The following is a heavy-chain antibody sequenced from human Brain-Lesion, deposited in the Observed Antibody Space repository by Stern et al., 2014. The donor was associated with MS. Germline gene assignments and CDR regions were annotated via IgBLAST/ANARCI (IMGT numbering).Heavy chain of an antibody. Sequence: EVQLEESGGGLMQPGGSLRLSCVASGFTVSSTYMSWVRKAPGKGLEWVSVLYRGGATRYGDSVKGRFTISRDTSKNTLYLQMDSLRADDTAVYYCARYCSGGSCYFHGLDVWGQGTTVTVSS. J-gene: IGHJ6*02. CDR3: ARYCSGGSCYFHGLDV. CDR1: GFTVSSTY. CDR2: LYRGGAT. D-gene: IGHD2-15*01. V-gene: IGHV3-53*01.